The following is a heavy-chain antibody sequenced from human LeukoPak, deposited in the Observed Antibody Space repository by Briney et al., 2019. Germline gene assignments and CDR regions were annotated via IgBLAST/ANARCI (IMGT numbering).Heavy chain of an antibody. D-gene: IGHD6-13*01. CDR2: ISSNSSYI. V-gene: IGHV3-21*04. Sequence: PGGSLRLSCAASGFTFSSYSMNWVRQAPGKGLEWVSSISSNSSYIYYADSVKGRFTISRDNAKNSLYLQMNSLRAEDTALYFCVKATLKGDQQLADYWGQGTLVTVSS. J-gene: IGHJ4*02. CDR3: VKATLKGDQQLADY. CDR1: GFTFSSYS.